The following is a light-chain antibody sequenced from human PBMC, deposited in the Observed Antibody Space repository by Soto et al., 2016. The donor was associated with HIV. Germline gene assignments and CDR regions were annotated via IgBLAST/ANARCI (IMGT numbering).Light chain of an antibody. J-gene: IGKJ4*01. V-gene: IGKV1-27*01. CDR2: AAS. CDR3: QKYDDVPAT. CDR1: QGISSS. Sequence: DIQVTQSPSSLSASVGDRVTVTCRASQGISSSLAWYQQKPGKVPKLLIYAASSLQSGVPSRFSGSGSGTDFTLTISSLQPEDVATYYCQKYDDVPATFGGGTKGGDQT.